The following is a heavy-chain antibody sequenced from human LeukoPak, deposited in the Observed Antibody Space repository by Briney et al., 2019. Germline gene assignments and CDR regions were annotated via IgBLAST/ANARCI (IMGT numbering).Heavy chain of an antibody. V-gene: IGHV3-30-3*01. J-gene: IGHJ6*02. CDR2: ISYDGSNE. Sequence: PGGSLRLSCAASGFSFNTYAMHWVRQAPGKGFEWLAAISYDGSNEYYADSVRGRFTISRDNSKDTLYLQMHSLRAEDRAVYYCGRDRFVLMEYKIHIYHYYGMDVWGQGTAVAVSS. CDR3: GRDRFVLMEYKIHIYHYYGMDV. D-gene: IGHD2-8*01. CDR1: GFSFNTYA.